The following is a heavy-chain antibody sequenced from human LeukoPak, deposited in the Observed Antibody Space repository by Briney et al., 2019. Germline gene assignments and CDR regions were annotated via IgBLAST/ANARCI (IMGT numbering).Heavy chain of an antibody. V-gene: IGHV4-34*01. J-gene: IGHJ6*03. CDR2: INHRGST. D-gene: IGHD1-26*01. CDR3: ARGLMGAGVLDFYYMDV. Sequence: PSETLSLTCAVYGGSISDYYWDWIRQPPKKGREWIGEINHRGSTNYNPSLKSRLTMSVDRSKNRFSLKLSSVTAAATAVYYCARGLMGAGVLDFYYMDVWGKGASVTVSS. CDR1: GGSISDYY.